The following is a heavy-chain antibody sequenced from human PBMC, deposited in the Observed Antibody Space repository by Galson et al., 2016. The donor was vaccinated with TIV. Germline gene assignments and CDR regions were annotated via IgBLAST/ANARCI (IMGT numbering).Heavy chain of an antibody. CDR1: GYSFTGYF. V-gene: IGHV1-2*02. CDR2: INPKTGAT. D-gene: IGHD3-10*01. CDR3: ARSDSYYKYALDV. Sequence: QSGAEVKKPGESLRISCKASGYSFTGYFMHWVRQAPGQGLEWMGWINPKTGATTYAQEFQGRITMTRDTSASTVYMDLNRLQSDDTAVYYCARSDSYYKYALDVWCQGTTVTVSS. J-gene: IGHJ3*01.